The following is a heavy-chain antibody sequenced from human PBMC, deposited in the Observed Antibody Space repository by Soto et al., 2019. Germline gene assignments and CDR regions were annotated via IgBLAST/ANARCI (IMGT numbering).Heavy chain of an antibody. CDR3: ARDSVSWWYWFDP. V-gene: IGHV3-23*01. CDR2: SSGSGGST. Sequence: LRLSCAASGFTFANYAMSWVRQAPGKGLEWVSGSSGSGGSTYYADSVRGRFTISRDNSKNTVYLQMNSLRAEDTAVYYCARDSVSWWYWFDPWGQGTLVTVSS. CDR1: GFTFANYA. J-gene: IGHJ5*02. D-gene: IGHD2-8*02.